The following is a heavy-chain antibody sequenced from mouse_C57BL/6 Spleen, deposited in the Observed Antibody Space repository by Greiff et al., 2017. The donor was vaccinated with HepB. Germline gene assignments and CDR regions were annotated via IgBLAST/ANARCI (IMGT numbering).Heavy chain of an antibody. V-gene: IGHV1-61*01. D-gene: IGHD1-1*01. Sequence: VQLQQPGAELVRPGSSVKLSCKASGYTFTSYWMDWVKQRPGQGLEWIGNIYPSDSETHYNQKFKDKATLTVDKSSSTAYMQLSSLTSEDSAVYYWARRYYGSLFDYWGQGTTLTVSS. J-gene: IGHJ2*01. CDR3: ARRYYGSLFDY. CDR1: GYTFTSYW. CDR2: IYPSDSET.